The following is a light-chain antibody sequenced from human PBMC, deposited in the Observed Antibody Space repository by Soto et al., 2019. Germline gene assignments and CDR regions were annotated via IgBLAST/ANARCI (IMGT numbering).Light chain of an antibody. CDR3: QQSYSTPIT. CDR1: RSVDKW. CDR2: EAS. V-gene: IGKV1-5*02. J-gene: IGKJ5*01. Sequence: DIQMTPSPSTLSASLGDRVTIICRASRSVDKWLAWYQQKSGKAPKLLIYEASHLQSGVPSRFGGTGSGTKFAVTMNSRKPEDIATYDCQQSYSTPITFGQGTRLEIK.